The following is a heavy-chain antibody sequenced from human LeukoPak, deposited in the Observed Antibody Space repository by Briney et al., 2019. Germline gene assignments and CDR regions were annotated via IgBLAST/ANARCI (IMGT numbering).Heavy chain of an antibody. D-gene: IGHD1-14*01. V-gene: IGHV3-53*01. CDR2: IYNDGSA. CDR3: AIRGGPGSLDAFDI. Sequence: PGGSLRLSCAASDFTVRSNYMTWVRQAPGKGLEWVSVIYNDGSASYADYVRGRFTISRDTSKNTVYLQMNSLRAEDTAVYYCAIRGGPGSLDAFDIWGQGTMVTVSS. J-gene: IGHJ3*02. CDR1: DFTVRSNY.